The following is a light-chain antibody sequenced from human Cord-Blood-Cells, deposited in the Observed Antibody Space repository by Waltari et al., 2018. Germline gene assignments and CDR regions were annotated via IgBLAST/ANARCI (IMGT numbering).Light chain of an antibody. J-gene: IGKJ4*01. V-gene: IGKV3-11*01. CDR3: QQRSNWPPLT. CDR1: QSVCSY. Sequence: EIVLTQSSATLSLSPGERATLSCRASQSVCSYLTWYQQKPGQAPRLPIYDASNRATGIPARFSGSGSGTDFTLTISSLEPEDFAVYYCQQRSNWPPLTFGGGTKVEIK. CDR2: DAS.